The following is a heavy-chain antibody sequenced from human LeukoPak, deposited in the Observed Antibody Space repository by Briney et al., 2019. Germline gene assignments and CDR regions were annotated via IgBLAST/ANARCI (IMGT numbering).Heavy chain of an antibody. CDR1: GFTFTSYW. CDR3: ARDRTDGTSSPFDY. D-gene: IGHD5-24*01. J-gene: IGHJ4*02. V-gene: IGHV3-21*01. Sequence: GGSLRLSCAASGFTFTSYWMGWVRQAPGKGLEWVSSISSSGSYIYYADSVKGRFTISRDNAKNSLYLQMNSLRAEDTAVYYCARDRTDGTSSPFDYWGQGTLVTVSS. CDR2: ISSSGSYI.